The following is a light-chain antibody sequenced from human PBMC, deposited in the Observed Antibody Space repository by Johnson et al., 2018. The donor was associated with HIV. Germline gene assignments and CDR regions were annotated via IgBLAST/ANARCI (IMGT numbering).Light chain of an antibody. CDR3: GTWDSILRAYV. Sequence: QSVLTQPPSVSAAPGQKVTISCSGSSSNIGKNYVSWYQQLPGTAPKLLIYDNNKRPSGIPDRFSGSKSGPSATLGITGLQTGDEAVYYCGTWDSILRAYVFGTGTKVTVL. J-gene: IGLJ1*01. CDR1: SSNIGKNY. V-gene: IGLV1-51*01. CDR2: DNN.